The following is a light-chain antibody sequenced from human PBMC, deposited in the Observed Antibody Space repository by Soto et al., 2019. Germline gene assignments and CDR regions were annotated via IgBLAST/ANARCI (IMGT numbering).Light chain of an antibody. CDR1: PSVSSSY. CDR3: QQYGSSSWT. CDR2: GTS. J-gene: IGKJ1*01. V-gene: IGKV3-20*01. Sequence: EIVVTQSPGTLSLSPGERATLSCRASPSVSSSYLAWYQQKPGQAPRLLIYGTSSRATAIPDRFSGSGSGTDFTLTISRLEPEDFAVYYCQQYGSSSWTFGQGTKVEIK.